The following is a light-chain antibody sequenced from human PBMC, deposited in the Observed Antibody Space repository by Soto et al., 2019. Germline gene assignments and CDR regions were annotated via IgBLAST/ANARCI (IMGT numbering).Light chain of an antibody. CDR1: QIIRSY. CDR2: GTS. V-gene: IGKV1-39*01. Sequence: DIQMTQSPSSLSASLGDRVTITCRTSQIIRSYLNWYQQKVGKAPKLLIYGTSSLATGVPSRFSASGDGTEFTLTISSLQSEDFATYYCQQSYSAPWTFGQGTKVDIK. CDR3: QQSYSAPWT. J-gene: IGKJ1*01.